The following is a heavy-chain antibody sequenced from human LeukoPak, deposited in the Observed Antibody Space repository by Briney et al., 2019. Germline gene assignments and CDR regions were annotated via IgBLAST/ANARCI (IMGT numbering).Heavy chain of an antibody. CDR1: GYTFTSSD. CDR2: MSPNSGDT. J-gene: IGHJ5*01. CDR3: ARVGLRGSGTHHDWFDS. Sequence: ASMKVSCKASGYTFTSSDINWVQQATGEGLEWMGWMSPNSGDTGYAQKFQGRVTITRDTSINTAYMQLSSLRSEDTAVYYCARVGLRGSGTHHDWFDSWGQGTLITVSS. D-gene: IGHD3-10*01. V-gene: IGHV1-8*01.